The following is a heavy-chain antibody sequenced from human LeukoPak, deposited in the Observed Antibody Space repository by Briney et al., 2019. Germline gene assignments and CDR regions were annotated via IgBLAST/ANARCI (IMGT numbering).Heavy chain of an antibody. J-gene: IGHJ5*02. CDR2: INPNSGGT. CDR1: GGTFNTYG. Sequence: ASVKVSCKASGGTFNTYGISWVRQAPGQGLEWMGRINPNSGGTNYAQKFQGRVTMTRDTSISTAYMELSRLRSDDTAVYYCARDHTPLDDIVVVPAAINHPWGQGTLVTVSS. CDR3: ARDHTPLDDIVVVPAAINHP. D-gene: IGHD2-2*02. V-gene: IGHV1-2*06.